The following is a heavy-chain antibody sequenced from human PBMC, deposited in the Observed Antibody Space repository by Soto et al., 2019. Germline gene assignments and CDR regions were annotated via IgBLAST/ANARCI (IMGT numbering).Heavy chain of an antibody. Sequence: ASVKVSCKASGYTFTGYYMHWVRQAPGQGLEWMGWINPNSGGTNYAQKFQGRVTMTRDTSISTAYMELSRLRSDDTAVYYCARDYSSWYGSYYFDYWGQGTLVTVSS. CDR2: INPNSGGT. J-gene: IGHJ4*02. CDR3: ARDYSSWYGSYYFDY. D-gene: IGHD6-13*01. V-gene: IGHV1-2*02. CDR1: GYTFTGYY.